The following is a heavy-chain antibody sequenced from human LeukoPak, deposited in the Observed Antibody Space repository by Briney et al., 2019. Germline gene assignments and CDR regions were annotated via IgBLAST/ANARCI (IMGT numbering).Heavy chain of an antibody. CDR2: ISSSGSTI. Sequence: GGSLRLSYAASGFTFSDYYMSWIRQAPGKGLEWVSYISSSGSTIYYADSVKGRFTISRDNAKNSLYLQMNSLRAEDTAVYYCARDKITMVRGVPLSKARDGMDVWGQGTTVTVSS. CDR3: ARDKITMVRGVPLSKARDGMDV. D-gene: IGHD3-10*01. J-gene: IGHJ6*02. V-gene: IGHV3-11*01. CDR1: GFTFSDYY.